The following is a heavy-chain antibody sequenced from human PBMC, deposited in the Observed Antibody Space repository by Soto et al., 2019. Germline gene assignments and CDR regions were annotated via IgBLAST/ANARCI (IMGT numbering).Heavy chain of an antibody. J-gene: IGHJ4*02. CDR2: IYYSGST. D-gene: IGHD2-15*01. CDR1: GCSISSYY. V-gene: IGHV4-59*08. Sequence: SETLSLTCTVSGCSISSYYWSWIRQPPGKGLEWIGYIYYSGSTNYNPSLKSRVTISVDTSKNQFSLKLSSVTAADTAVYYCASTVVAATPYIFDYWGQGTLVTVSS. CDR3: ASTVVAATPYIFDY.